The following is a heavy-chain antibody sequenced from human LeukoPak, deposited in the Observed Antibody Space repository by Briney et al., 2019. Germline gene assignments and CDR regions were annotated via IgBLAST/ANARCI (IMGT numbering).Heavy chain of an antibody. D-gene: IGHD3-10*01. CDR1: GFTFSNYW. CDR3: ARVYGSGTYYPYRMDV. CDR2: IKQDGSEK. V-gene: IGHV3-7*04. J-gene: IGHJ6*02. Sequence: GGSLRLSCAASGFTFSNYWMSWVRQAPGQGLEWVANIKQDGSEKYYVDSVKGRFTISRDNAKNSLYLQMNRLRDEDTAVYYCARVYGSGTYYPYRMDVWGQGTTVTVSS.